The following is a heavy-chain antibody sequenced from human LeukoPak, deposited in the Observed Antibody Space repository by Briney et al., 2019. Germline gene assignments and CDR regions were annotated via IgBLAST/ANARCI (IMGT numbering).Heavy chain of an antibody. V-gene: IGHV3-74*01. J-gene: IGHJ3*02. Sequence: GGSLRLSCATSGFTFSSYWMHWVRQIPGRGLVWVSRINSDGSITDYADSVKGRFTIARDTAQNTLHLQMNSLRAEDTAVYYCAKDLYDSSGYDAFDIWGQGTMVTVSS. D-gene: IGHD3-22*01. CDR2: INSDGSIT. CDR1: GFTFSSYW. CDR3: AKDLYDSSGYDAFDI.